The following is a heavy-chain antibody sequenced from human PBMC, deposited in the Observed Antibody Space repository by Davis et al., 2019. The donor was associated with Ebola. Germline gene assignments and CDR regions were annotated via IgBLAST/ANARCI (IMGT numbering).Heavy chain of an antibody. D-gene: IGHD3-9*01. CDR2: IKEDGDKT. CDR3: ARDDLYYDILTGYHYYYGMDV. Sequence: GGSLRLSCAASGFTFSSYWMSWVRQAPGRGLEWVANIKEDGDKTYYVDSVKGRFTISRDNAKNSLYLQMNSLRAEDTAVYYCARDDLYYDILTGYHYYYGMDVWGQGTTVTVSS. CDR1: GFTFSSYW. V-gene: IGHV3-7*01. J-gene: IGHJ6*02.